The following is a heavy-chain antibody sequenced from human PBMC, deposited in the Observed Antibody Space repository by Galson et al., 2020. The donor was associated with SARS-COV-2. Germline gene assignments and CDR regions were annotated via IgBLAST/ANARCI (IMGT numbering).Heavy chain of an antibody. Sequence: SETLSLTCAVSGGSISSGGYSWSWIRQPPGKGLEWIGYIYHSGSTYYNPSLKSRVTISVDRSKNQFSLKLSSVTAADTAVYYCARVGPDYGGNSALGYFDYWGQGTLVTVSS. J-gene: IGHJ4*02. D-gene: IGHD4-17*01. V-gene: IGHV4-30-2*01. CDR1: GGSISSGGYS. CDR3: ARVGPDYGGNSALGYFDY. CDR2: IYHSGST.